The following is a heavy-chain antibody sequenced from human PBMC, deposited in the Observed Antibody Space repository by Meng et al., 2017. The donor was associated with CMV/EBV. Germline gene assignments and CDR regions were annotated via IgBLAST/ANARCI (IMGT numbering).Heavy chain of an antibody. D-gene: IGHD6-13*01. Sequence: GESLKISCAASGFTVSSNYMSWVRQAPGKGLVWVSRINSDGSSTSYADSVKGRFTISRDNAKNTLYLQMNSLRAEDTAVYYCARDRWRDSSSCPSIWGQGTMVTVSS. CDR1: GFTVSSNY. J-gene: IGHJ3*02. CDR3: ARDRWRDSSSCPSI. CDR2: INSDGSST. V-gene: IGHV3-74*01.